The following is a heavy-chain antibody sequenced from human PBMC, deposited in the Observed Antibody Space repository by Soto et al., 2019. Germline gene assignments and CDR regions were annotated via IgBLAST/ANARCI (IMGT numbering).Heavy chain of an antibody. CDR2: VIHISGTA. CDR3: AREKGFGQWP. D-gene: IGHD3-16*01. J-gene: IGHJ5*02. CDR1: GGTFSSYA. V-gene: IGHV1-69*12. Sequence: QVQLVQSGAEVMKSGCSVKVSCKGSGGTFSSYAISWVRQAPGKGLEWMGGVIHISGTANYDKKFQGRVTLTADQSTSTAYMALSSLSSEDTAVYYCAREKGFGQWPWGQGTLVTVSS.